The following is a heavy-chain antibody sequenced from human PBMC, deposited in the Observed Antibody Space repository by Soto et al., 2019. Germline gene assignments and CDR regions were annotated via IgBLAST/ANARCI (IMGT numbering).Heavy chain of an antibody. CDR3: ARVCAHYYDSSGPIDY. Sequence: QVQLVQSGAEVKKPGASVKVSCKASGYTFTSYYMHWVRQAPGQGLEWMGIINPSGGSTSYAQKFQGRVTMTRDTSTSTVYMELSSLRSEDTAVYYCARVCAHYYDSSGPIDYWGQGTLVTVSS. CDR1: GYTFTSYY. V-gene: IGHV1-46*01. CDR2: INPSGGST. J-gene: IGHJ4*02. D-gene: IGHD3-22*01.